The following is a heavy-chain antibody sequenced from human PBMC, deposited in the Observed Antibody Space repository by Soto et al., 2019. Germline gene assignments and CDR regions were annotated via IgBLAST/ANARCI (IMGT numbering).Heavy chain of an antibody. J-gene: IGHJ5*02. Sequence: QVQLVQSGAEVKKPGASVKVSCKASGYSFSDYDINWVRQATGQGPEWMGWMNPNSSNKGYAQKFQGRVTMTRNTSINPAYIELSSLGSEDTAVYYCARDNRYNWNDEGWFDPWGQGTLVTVSS. CDR1: GYSFSDYD. V-gene: IGHV1-8*01. CDR3: ARDNRYNWNDEGWFDP. CDR2: MNPNSSNK. D-gene: IGHD1-20*01.